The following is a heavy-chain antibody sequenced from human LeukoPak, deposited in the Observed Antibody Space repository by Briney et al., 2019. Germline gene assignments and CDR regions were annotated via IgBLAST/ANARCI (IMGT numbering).Heavy chain of an antibody. V-gene: IGHV3-48*02. Sequence: GGSLRLSCAASGFTFSDYAMSWVRQAPGKGLEWLSYLSSSSITIYYADSVQGRFTISRDNAENSLHLQMNSLRDEDTAVCYCARYGSRRAFDIWGQGTMVTVSS. CDR1: GFTFSDYA. CDR2: LSSSSITI. CDR3: ARYGSRRAFDI. J-gene: IGHJ3*02. D-gene: IGHD3-10*01.